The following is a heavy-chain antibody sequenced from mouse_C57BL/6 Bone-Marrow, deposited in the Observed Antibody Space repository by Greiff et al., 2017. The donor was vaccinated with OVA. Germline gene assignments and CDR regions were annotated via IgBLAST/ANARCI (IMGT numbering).Heavy chain of an antibody. V-gene: IGHV1-4*01. J-gene: IGHJ4*01. CDR1: GYTFTSYT. CDR2: INPCSGCT. Sequence: QVQLQQSGAELARPGASVKMSCKASGYTFTSYTMHWVKQRPGQGLEWIGYINPCSGCTKYNQKFKDKATLTADKSSSTAYMQLSSLTSEDSAVYYCASGRNNTAVIAYPAYAMDYWGKGTSVTVSS. CDR3: ASGRNNTAVIAYPAYAMDY. D-gene: IGHD1-1*01.